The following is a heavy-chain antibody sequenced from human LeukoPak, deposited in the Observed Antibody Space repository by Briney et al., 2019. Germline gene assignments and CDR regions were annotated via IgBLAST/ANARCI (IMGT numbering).Heavy chain of an antibody. D-gene: IGHD5-18*01. Sequence: PWGSLRLSCAASGFTFDDYAMHWVRQAPGKGLEWVSDISWNSGSKGYADSVKGRFTISRANDKNSLYLQMNRLRGEDTALYYCACGYRYGPPGYWGEGTLVTVSS. V-gene: IGHV3-9*01. J-gene: IGHJ4*02. CDR3: ACGYRYGPPGY. CDR2: ISWNSGSK. CDR1: GFTFDDYA.